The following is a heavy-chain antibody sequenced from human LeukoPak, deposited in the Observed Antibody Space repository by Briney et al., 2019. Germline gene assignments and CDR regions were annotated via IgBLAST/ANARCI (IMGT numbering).Heavy chain of an antibody. Sequence: SVKVSCKASGGTFSSYAISWVRQAPGQGLEWMGGIIPIFGTANYAQKFQGRVTITADESTSTAYMELSSLRSEDTAVYYCASSTILVQPASFDYWGQGTLVTVSS. CDR3: ASSTILVQPASFDY. V-gene: IGHV1-69*13. CDR1: GGTFSSYA. D-gene: IGHD5/OR15-5a*01. J-gene: IGHJ4*02. CDR2: IIPIFGTA.